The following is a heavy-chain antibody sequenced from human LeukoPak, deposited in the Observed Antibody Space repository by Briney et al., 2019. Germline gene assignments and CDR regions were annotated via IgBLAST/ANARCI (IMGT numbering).Heavy chain of an antibody. V-gene: IGHV4-39*07. CDR1: GDFISTSRYY. D-gene: IGHD6-19*01. Sequence: PSETLSLTCTVAGDFISTSRYYWGWIRQPPGKGLEWIGSIYYSGTTYYNPSLKSRVTMSVDTSKNQFSLKLSSVTAADTAVYYCAREGRSKSSFFSVAGYFDYWGQGTLVTVSS. CDR3: AREGRSKSSFFSVAGYFDY. J-gene: IGHJ4*02. CDR2: IYYSGTT.